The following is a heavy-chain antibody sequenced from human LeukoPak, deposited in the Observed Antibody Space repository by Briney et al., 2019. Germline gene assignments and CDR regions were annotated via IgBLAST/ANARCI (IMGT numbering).Heavy chain of an antibody. J-gene: IGHJ5*02. Sequence: SETLSLTCTVSGGSISGSSYYWGWIRQPPGKGLEWIGSIYYSGSTYYNPSLKSRVTISVDTSKNQFSLKLSSVTAADTAVYYCAGSMAGTMAFDPWGQGTLVTVSS. D-gene: IGHD6-19*01. CDR2: IYYSGST. V-gene: IGHV4-39*01. CDR1: GGSISGSSYY. CDR3: AGSMAGTMAFDP.